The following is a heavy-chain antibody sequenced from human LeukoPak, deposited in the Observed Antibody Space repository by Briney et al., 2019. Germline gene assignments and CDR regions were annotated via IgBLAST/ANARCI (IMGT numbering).Heavy chain of an antibody. Sequence: GGSLRLSCAASGFTFDDYAMHWARHAPGKGLEWVSGISWNSGSIGYADSVKGRFTISRDNAKNSLYLQMNSLRAEDTALYYCAKDMDIAVAANFDYWGQGTLVTVSS. V-gene: IGHV3-9*01. CDR1: GFTFDDYA. J-gene: IGHJ4*02. CDR2: ISWNSGSI. CDR3: AKDMDIAVAANFDY. D-gene: IGHD6-19*01.